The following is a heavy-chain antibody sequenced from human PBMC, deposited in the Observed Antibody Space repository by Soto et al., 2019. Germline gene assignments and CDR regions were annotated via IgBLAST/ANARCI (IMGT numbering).Heavy chain of an antibody. CDR1: GYSFTSYA. Sequence: ASVKVSCKASGYSFTSYAMHWVRQAPGQRLEWMGWINAGNGNTKYSQKFQGRVTITRDTSASTAYMELSSLRSEDTAVYYCARVRVRRAVAGTSYGMDVWGQGTTVTVSS. D-gene: IGHD6-19*01. V-gene: IGHV1-3*01. J-gene: IGHJ6*02. CDR3: ARVRVRRAVAGTSYGMDV. CDR2: INAGNGNT.